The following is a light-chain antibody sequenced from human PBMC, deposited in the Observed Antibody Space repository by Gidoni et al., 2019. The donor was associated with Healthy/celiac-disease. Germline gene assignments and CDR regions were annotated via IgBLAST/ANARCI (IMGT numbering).Light chain of an antibody. CDR1: QSIRSC. V-gene: IGKV1-5*03. CDR3: QMYTSYSSCT. CDR2: KSS. Sequence: DIQMTPSPSTLSASVGHRVTITCRARQSIRSCLAWYQQKPGKAPKLLIYKSSSLESGVPSRFSGSGSGTEFTLTISSLQPDEFATYYCQMYTSYSSCTFGQGTKLEIK. J-gene: IGKJ2*02.